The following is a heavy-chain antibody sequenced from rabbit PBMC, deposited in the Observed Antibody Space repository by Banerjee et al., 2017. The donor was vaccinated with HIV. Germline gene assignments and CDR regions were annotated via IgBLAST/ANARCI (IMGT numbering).Heavy chain of an antibody. V-gene: IGHV1S45*01. CDR2: IYTGSGDT. Sequence: QQQLEESGGGLVKPGGTLTLTCKASGIDFSSYYYMCWVRQAPGKGLEWIGCIYTGSGDTYYASWAKGRFTISKTSSTTVTLQMTSLTAADTATYFCTRDMYSYGYAGYAYATDLWGQGTLVTVS. CDR3: TRDMYSYGYAGYAYATDL. J-gene: IGHJ3*01. CDR1: GIDFSSYYY. D-gene: IGHD6-1*01.